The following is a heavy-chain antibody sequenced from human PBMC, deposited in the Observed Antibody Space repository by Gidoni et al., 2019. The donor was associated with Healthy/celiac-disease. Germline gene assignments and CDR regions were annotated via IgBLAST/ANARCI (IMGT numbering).Heavy chain of an antibody. V-gene: IGHV3-33*01. CDR2: IWYDGSNK. CDR3: ARDGPQYHKVEYYFDY. Sequence: QVQLVESGGGVVQPGRSLRLSCAASGFTFSSYGMHWVRQAPGKGLEWVAVIWYDGSNKYYADSVKGRFTISRDNSKNTLYLQMNSLRAEDTAVYYCARDGPQYHKVEYYFDYWGQGTLVTVSS. J-gene: IGHJ4*02. CDR1: GFTFSSYG.